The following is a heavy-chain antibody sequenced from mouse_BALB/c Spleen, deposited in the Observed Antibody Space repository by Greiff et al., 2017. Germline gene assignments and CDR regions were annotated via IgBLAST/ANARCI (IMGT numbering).Heavy chain of an antibody. CDR2: ISSGSSTI. CDR1: GFTFSSFG. D-gene: IGHD2-4*01. Sequence: EVMLVESGGGLVQPGGSRKLSCAASGFTFSSFGMHWVRQAPEKGLEWVAYISSGSSTIYYADTVKGRFTISRDNPKNTLFLQMTSLRSEDTAMYYCARSLYDYDDGNFFAYWGQGTLVTVSA. V-gene: IGHV5-17*02. CDR3: ARSLYDYDDGNFFAY. J-gene: IGHJ3*01.